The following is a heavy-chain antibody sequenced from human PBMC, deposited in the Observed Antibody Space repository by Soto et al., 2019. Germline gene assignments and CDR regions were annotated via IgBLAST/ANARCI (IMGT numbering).Heavy chain of an antibody. CDR1: GGTFSSYA. CDR3: ASLAGGAGAYCGGGCYCNWFDP. V-gene: IGHV1-69*10. D-gene: IGHD2-21*02. Sequence: ASVKVSCKASGGTFSSYAISWVRQAPGQGLEWMGGIIPIFGIANYAQKFQGRVTITADKSTSTACMELSSLRSEDTAVYCCASLAGGAGAYCGGGCYCNWFDPWGQGTLVTVSS. J-gene: IGHJ5*02. CDR2: IIPIFGIA.